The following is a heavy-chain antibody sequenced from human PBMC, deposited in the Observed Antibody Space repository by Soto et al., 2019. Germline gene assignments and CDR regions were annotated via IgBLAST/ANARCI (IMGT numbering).Heavy chain of an antibody. CDR3: ARSTRYSSSWYLAFDI. J-gene: IGHJ3*02. Sequence: GASVKVSCKASGYTFTGYYMHWVRQAPGQGLEWMGWINPNSGGTNYAQKFQGWVTMTRDTSISTAYMELSRLRSDDTAVYYCARSTRYSSSWYLAFDIWGQGTMVTVS. D-gene: IGHD6-13*01. CDR2: INPNSGGT. V-gene: IGHV1-2*04. CDR1: GYTFTGYY.